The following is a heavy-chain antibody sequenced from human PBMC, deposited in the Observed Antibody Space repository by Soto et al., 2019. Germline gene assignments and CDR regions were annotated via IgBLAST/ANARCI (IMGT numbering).Heavy chain of an antibody. V-gene: IGHV3-15*07. CDR1: GFTFSNAW. D-gene: IGHD3-3*01. J-gene: IGHJ4*02. Sequence: GGSLRLSCAASGFTFSNAWMNWVRQAPGKGLEWVGRIKSKTDGGTTDYAAPVKGRFTISRDDSKNTLYLQMNSLKTEDTAVYYCTTDQAAYDFWSGYYHTDYWGQGTLVTVSS. CDR2: IKSKTDGGTT. CDR3: TTDQAAYDFWSGYYHTDY.